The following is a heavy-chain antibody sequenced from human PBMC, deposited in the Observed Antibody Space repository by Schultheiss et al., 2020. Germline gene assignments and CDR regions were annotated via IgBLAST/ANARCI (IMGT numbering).Heavy chain of an antibody. J-gene: IGHJ4*02. CDR2: INHSGST. CDR1: GGSISSYY. CDR3: AKGDGYASDY. D-gene: IGHD5-24*01. Sequence: SETLSLTCTVSGGSISSYYWSWFRQPPGKGLEWIGEINHSGSTNYNPSLWSRVTISVDTSKSQFSLRLSSVTAADTAVYYCAKGDGYASDYWGQGTLVNVSS. V-gene: IGHV4-34*01.